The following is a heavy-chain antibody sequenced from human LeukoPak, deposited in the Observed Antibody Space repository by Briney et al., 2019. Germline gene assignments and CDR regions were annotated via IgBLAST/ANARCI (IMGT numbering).Heavy chain of an antibody. CDR2: IHNDGST. J-gene: IGHJ4*02. CDR3: ARGFLQLTPYYFDY. D-gene: IGHD1-1*01. Sequence: GGSLRLSCAAPGFDVSINYMNWIRQSPEKGLEWVSIIHNDGSTYYADSVKGRFTVSRDNSKNTVSLQMDSLRVDDTGIYYCARGFLQLTPYYFDYWGQGALVTVSS. V-gene: IGHV3-66*01. CDR1: GFDVSINY.